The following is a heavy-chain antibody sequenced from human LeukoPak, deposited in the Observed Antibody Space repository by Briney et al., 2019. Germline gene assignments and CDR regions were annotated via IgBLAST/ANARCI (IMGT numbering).Heavy chain of an antibody. Sequence: GGSLRLSCAASGFTFSSYSLNWVRQAPGKGLEWVSFIGSSSITIYYADSVKGRFTISRDNAEKSLYLQMNSLRAEDTAVYYCARDRGGSYSAIDYWGQGTLVTVSS. CDR2: IGSSSITI. CDR3: ARDRGGSYSAIDY. CDR1: GFTFSSYS. V-gene: IGHV3-48*04. D-gene: IGHD2-15*01. J-gene: IGHJ4*02.